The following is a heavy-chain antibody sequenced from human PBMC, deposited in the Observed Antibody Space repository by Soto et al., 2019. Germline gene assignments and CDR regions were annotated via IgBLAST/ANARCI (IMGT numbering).Heavy chain of an antibody. CDR2: IYYSGST. D-gene: IGHD6-13*01. Sequence: PSETLSLTCTVSGGSISSYYWSWIRQPPGKGLEWIGYIYYSGSTNYNPSLKSRVTISVDTSKNQFSLKLSSVTAADTAVYSCAREGAAATRWFHPWGQGTLVTVSS. J-gene: IGHJ5*02. V-gene: IGHV4-59*01. CDR3: AREGAAATRWFHP. CDR1: GGSISSYY.